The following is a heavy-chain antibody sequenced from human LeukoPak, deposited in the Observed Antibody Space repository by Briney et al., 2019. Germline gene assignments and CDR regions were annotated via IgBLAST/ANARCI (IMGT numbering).Heavy chain of an antibody. CDR3: ARVPEDIVVVPAALPDY. D-gene: IGHD2-2*01. Sequence: AXVKVSCKASGYTFTSYGISWVRQAPGQGLEWMGWIIAYNGNTNYAQKLQGRVTMKTETSTSRAYMEVRRLRSDDTAVYYCARVPEDIVVVPAALPDYWGQGTLVTVSS. CDR2: IIAYNGNT. CDR1: GYTFTSYG. V-gene: IGHV1-18*01. J-gene: IGHJ4*02.